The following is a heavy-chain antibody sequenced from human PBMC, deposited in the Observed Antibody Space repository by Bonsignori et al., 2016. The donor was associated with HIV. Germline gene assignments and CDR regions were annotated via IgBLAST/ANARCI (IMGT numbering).Heavy chain of an antibody. V-gene: IGHV3-9*01. CDR2: ISWNSGNL. Sequence: WIRQPPGKGLEWVSGISWNSGNLGYADSVKGRFTISRDNAKNSLYLQMNSLRAEDTALYYCAKASHPTLRSGHYFDYWGQGTLVTVSS. CDR3: AKASHPTLRSGHYFDY. J-gene: IGHJ4*02.